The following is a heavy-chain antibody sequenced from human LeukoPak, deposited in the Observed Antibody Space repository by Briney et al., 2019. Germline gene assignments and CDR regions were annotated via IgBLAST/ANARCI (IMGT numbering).Heavy chain of an antibody. CDR3: VRGSIWSPDN. J-gene: IGHJ4*02. Sequence: GGSLRLSCAASGFTFSSYAMNWVRQAPGKGLEWVSTISGSGGSTYNADSVKGRFTISRDNTKKSLYLQMNSLTADDTAVYYCVRGSIWSPDNWGQGTLVTVSS. CDR1: GFTFSSYA. D-gene: IGHD3-10*01. V-gene: IGHV3-23*01. CDR2: ISGSGGST.